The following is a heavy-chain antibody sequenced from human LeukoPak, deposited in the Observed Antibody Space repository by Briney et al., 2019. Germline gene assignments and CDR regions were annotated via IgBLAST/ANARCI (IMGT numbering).Heavy chain of an antibody. CDR1: GYSISSGYY. Sequence: SETLSLTCTVSGYSISSGYYWGWIRQPPGKGLEWIGSGSTYYNPSLKSRVTISVDTSKNQFSLKLSSVTAADTAVYYCARSPLYYDSSGPDYWGQGTLVTVSS. J-gene: IGHJ4*02. CDR2: SGST. V-gene: IGHV4-38-2*02. D-gene: IGHD3-22*01. CDR3: ARSPLYYDSSGPDY.